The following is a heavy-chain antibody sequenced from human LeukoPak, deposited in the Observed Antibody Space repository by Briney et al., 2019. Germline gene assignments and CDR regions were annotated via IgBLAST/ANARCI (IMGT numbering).Heavy chain of an antibody. CDR2: INHSGST. J-gene: IGHJ4*02. Sequence: PSETLSLTCAIYGGSFGGYYWSWIRQPPGKGLEWIGEINHSGSTNYNPSLKSRVTISVDTSKNQFSLKLSSVTAADTAVYYCASQDDYGDYVEVYWGQGTLVTVSS. V-gene: IGHV4-34*01. D-gene: IGHD4-17*01. CDR3: ASQDDYGDYVEVY. CDR1: GGSFGGYY.